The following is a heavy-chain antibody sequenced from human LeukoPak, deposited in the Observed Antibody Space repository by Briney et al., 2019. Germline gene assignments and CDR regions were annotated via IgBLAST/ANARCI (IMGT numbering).Heavy chain of an antibody. J-gene: IGHJ4*02. Sequence: GGSLRLSCAASGFTFSSYGMSWVRQAPGKGLEWVSAISGSGGSTYYADSVKGRFTISRDNSKNTLYLQMNSLRAEDTAVFYCATFPYYFDSSGSYYFDFWGQGTLVTVSS. D-gene: IGHD3-22*01. V-gene: IGHV3-23*01. CDR3: ATFPYYFDSSGSYYFDF. CDR1: GFTFSSYG. CDR2: ISGSGGST.